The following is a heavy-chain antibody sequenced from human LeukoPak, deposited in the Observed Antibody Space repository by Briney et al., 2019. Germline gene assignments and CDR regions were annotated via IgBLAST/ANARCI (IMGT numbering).Heavy chain of an antibody. J-gene: IGHJ4*02. CDR1: GFTFSSYW. D-gene: IGHD6-19*01. CDR3: ARVRSSSGWYVGLDY. Sequence: GGSLRLSCAASGFTFSSYWMSWVRQAPGKGLEWVANIKQDGSEKYYVDSVKGRFTISRDNAKNSLYLQLNSLRAEDTAVYYCARVRSSSGWYVGLDYWGQGTLVTVSS. CDR2: IKQDGSEK. V-gene: IGHV3-7*01.